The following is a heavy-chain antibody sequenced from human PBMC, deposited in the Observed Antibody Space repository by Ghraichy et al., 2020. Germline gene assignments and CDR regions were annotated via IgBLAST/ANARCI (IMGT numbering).Heavy chain of an antibody. D-gene: IGHD3-22*01. Sequence: GGSLRLSCAASGISFSSYNMNWVRQAPGERLEWVSYISSSSGTMYYADSVKGRFTVSRDNAKNSLFLQMNSLRAEDTAVYYCARYDTQIGWFDPWGQGTLVTVSS. CDR1: GISFSSYN. CDR3: ARYDTQIGWFDP. V-gene: IGHV3-48*04. CDR2: ISSSSGTM. J-gene: IGHJ5*02.